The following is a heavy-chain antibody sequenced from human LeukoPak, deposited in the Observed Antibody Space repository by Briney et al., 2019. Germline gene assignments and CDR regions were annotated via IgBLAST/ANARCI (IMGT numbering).Heavy chain of an antibody. CDR3: VRDPPDY. J-gene: IGHJ4*02. CDR2: IYHDGST. CDR1: GYSISSGYY. Sequence: SETLSLTCAVSGYSISSGYYWGWIRQPPGKGLEWIGCIYHDGSTYYNPSLKSRVTISVDTSKNQFSLKLTSVTATDTAVYYCVRDPPDYWGQGTLVTVSS. V-gene: IGHV4-38-2*02.